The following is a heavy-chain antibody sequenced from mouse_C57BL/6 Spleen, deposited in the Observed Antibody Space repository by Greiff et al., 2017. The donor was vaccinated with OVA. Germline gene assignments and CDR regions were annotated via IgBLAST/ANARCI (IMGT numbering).Heavy chain of an antibody. D-gene: IGHD2-3*01. J-gene: IGHJ3*01. V-gene: IGHV1-64*01. CDR1: GYTFTSYW. Sequence: QVQLKQPGAELVKPGASVKLSCKASGYTFTSYWMHWVKQRPGQGLEWIGMIHPNSGSTNYNEKFKSKATLTVDKSSSTAYMQLSSLTSEDSAVYYCARFGGGYSFADWGQGTLVTVSA. CDR3: ARFGGGYSFAD. CDR2: IHPNSGST.